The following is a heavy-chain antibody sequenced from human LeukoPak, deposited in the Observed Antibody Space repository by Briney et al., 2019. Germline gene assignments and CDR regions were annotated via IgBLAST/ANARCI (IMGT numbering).Heavy chain of an antibody. D-gene: IGHD4-23*01. Sequence: PSETLSLTCTVSGGSISRSNYYWGWIRQPPGKGLEWIGHIYYGGTTYYNPSLKSRVTMSVDTSKNQFSLKLSSVTAADTAVYYCARGNHGGSSRYYYYYMDVWGKGTTVTVSS. CDR1: GGSISRSNYY. J-gene: IGHJ6*03. CDR3: ARGNHGGSSRYYYYYMDV. V-gene: IGHV4-39*07. CDR2: IYYGGTT.